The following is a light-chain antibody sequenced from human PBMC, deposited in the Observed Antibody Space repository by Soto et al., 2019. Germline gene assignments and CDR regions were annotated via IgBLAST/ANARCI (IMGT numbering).Light chain of an antibody. J-gene: IGLJ2*01. Sequence: QSVLTQPPSLSEPPRQKVTISCSVSNSNIGNNAVNWYQQLPGKAPKLLIYYDDLLPSGVSDRFSGSKSGTSASLAISGLQSEDEADYYCAAWDDSLNGLVVFGGGTQLTVL. CDR2: YDD. CDR1: NSNIGNNA. CDR3: AAWDDSLNGLVV. V-gene: IGLV1-36*01.